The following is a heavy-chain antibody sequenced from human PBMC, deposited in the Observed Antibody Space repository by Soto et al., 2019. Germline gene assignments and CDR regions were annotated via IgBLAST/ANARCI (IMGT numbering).Heavy chain of an antibody. CDR1: GFTFGRFA. CDR2: ISEDGHDI. D-gene: IGHD1-1*01. Sequence: QVDVVESGGGLVQPGTSLRISCAASGFTFGRFAMHWVRQAPGKGLEWVADISEDGHDIHYADSVRGRFSISRDDSKXTXXXXXXXXXXXXXXXXXXXXXXXXXXXXXXXXXXXXRNHDSRGQGTLVTVSP. V-gene: IGHV3-30*04. J-gene: IGHJ4*02. CDR3: XXXXXXXXXXXXXXXXXXRNHDS.